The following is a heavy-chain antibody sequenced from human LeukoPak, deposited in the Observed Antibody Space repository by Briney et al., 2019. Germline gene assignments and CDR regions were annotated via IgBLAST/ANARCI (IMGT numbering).Heavy chain of an antibody. J-gene: IGHJ4*02. V-gene: IGHV4-59*01. D-gene: IGHD6-13*01. CDR3: ARIAAGGTVFDY. CDR2: IYYSGST. Sequence: SETLSLTCTVSGGSIRTYYWSWIRQPPGKGLERIGYIYYSGSTNYNPSLKSRVTISVDTSKNQFSLKLSSVTAADTAVYYCARIAAGGTVFDYWGQGTLVTVSS. CDR1: GGSIRTYY.